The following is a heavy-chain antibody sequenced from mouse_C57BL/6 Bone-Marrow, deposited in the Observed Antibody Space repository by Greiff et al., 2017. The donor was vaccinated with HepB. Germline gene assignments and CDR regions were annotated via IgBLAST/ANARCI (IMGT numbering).Heavy chain of an antibody. CDR2: IRNKANGYTT. J-gene: IGHJ4*01. CDR1: GFTFTDYY. CDR3: ARALLPYAMDY. Sequence: EVMLVESGGGLVQPGGSLSLSCAASGFTFTDYYMSWVRQPPGKALEWLGFIRNKANGYTTEYSASVKGRFTISRDNSQSILYLQMNALRAEDSATYYCARALLPYAMDYWGQGTSVTVSS. D-gene: IGHD1-1*01. V-gene: IGHV7-3*01.